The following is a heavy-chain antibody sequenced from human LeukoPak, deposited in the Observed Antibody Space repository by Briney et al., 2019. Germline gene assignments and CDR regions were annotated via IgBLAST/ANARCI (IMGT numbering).Heavy chain of an antibody. CDR2: INDNGAGT. CDR1: GFTFSSYA. V-gene: IGHV3-23*01. CDR3: AKDFDVVATIVYYYYGMDV. J-gene: IGHJ6*02. Sequence: AGGSLRLSCAASGFTFSSYAMSWVRQAPGKGLKWVSTINDNGAGTYYADSVKGRSTISRDNSYNTVSLQMNSLRAEDTAVYYCAKDFDVVATIVYYYYGMDVWGQGTTVTVSS. D-gene: IGHD5-12*01.